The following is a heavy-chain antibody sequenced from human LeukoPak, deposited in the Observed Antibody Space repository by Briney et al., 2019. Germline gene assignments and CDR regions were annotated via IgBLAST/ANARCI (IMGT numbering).Heavy chain of an antibody. D-gene: IGHD1-14*01. J-gene: IGHJ4*02. CDR1: GGSFSGYY. V-gene: IGHV4-34*01. CDR3: VRGRGGYNQSKYRNHYFDY. Sequence: SETLSLTCAVYGGSFSGYYWSWIRQPPGKGLEWIGEINYSGSTNYNPSLKSRVTISVDTSKNQFSLNLSSCPAEEPALFYLVRGRGGYNQSKYRNHYFDYWGQGSLVSVSS. CDR2: INYSGST.